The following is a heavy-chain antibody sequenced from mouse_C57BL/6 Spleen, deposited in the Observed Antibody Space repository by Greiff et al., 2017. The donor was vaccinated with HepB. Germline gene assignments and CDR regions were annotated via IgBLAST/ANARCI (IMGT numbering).Heavy chain of an antibody. CDR3: ARSGYSSGSYFDY. V-gene: IGHV1-55*01. CDR1: SYTFTSYW. D-gene: IGHD3-2*02. J-gene: IGHJ2*01. CDR2: IYPGSGST. Sequence: QVQLQQPGAELVKPGASVKMSCKASSYTFTSYWITWVKQRPGQGLEWIGDIYPGSGSTNYNEKFRSKATLTVDTSSSTAYMQLRSLTSEDSAVYYCARSGYSSGSYFDYWGQGTTLTVSS.